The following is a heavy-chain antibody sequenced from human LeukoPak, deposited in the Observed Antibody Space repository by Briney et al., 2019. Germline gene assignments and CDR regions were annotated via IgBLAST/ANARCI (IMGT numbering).Heavy chain of an antibody. J-gene: IGHJ4*02. D-gene: IGHD5-18*01. Sequence: SQTLSLTCTVSGGYISSSSYYWGSIRQPPGKGLEWIGSISYTGSTYYNPSLKSRVSISADTSKNQFFLKLSSVTAADTAIYYCARSFGYSYGLPFDYWGQGNLVTVSS. V-gene: IGHV4-39*01. CDR2: ISYTGST. CDR3: ARSFGYSYGLPFDY. CDR1: GGYISSSSYY.